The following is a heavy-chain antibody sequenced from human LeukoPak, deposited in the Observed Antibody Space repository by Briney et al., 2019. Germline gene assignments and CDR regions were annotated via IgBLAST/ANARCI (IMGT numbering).Heavy chain of an antibody. CDR2: IYPGDSDT. Sequence: GESLKISCKASGYSFLSYWIVWVRQMPGKGLEWMGIIYPGDSDTTYSPSLQGQVIMSADRSTDTAYLQWSGLKASDSGMYYCARGAEGVRERFDHWGQGTRVTVSS. CDR3: ARGAEGVRERFDH. J-gene: IGHJ4*02. D-gene: IGHD3-10*01. CDR1: GYSFLSYW. V-gene: IGHV5-51*01.